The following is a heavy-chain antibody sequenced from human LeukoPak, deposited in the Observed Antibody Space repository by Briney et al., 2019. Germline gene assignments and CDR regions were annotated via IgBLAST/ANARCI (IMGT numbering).Heavy chain of an antibody. CDR1: GYTFTVYY. D-gene: IGHD1-7*01. CDR2: INPNSGGT. J-gene: IGHJ6*02. CDR3: ARQRTYYSGMDV. V-gene: IGHV1-2*04. Sequence: ASVKVSCKVSGYTFTVYYMHWVRQAPGQGLEWMGWINPNSGGTNYSQKFQGWVTMTREPAISTAYLQWSSLKAPDTAMYYCARQRTYYSGMDVWGQGTTVTVSS.